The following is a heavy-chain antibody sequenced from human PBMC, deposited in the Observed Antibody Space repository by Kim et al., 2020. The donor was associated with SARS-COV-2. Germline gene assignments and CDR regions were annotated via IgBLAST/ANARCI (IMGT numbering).Heavy chain of an antibody. V-gene: IGHV3-30*18. CDR1: GFTFSSYC. J-gene: IGHJ4*02. D-gene: IGHD2-8*01. CDR2: ISYDGSNK. CDR3: AKSPRGYGTNGVCRYFDY. Sequence: GGSLRLSCAASGFTFSSYCMHWVRQAPGKGLEWVAVISYDGSNKYYADSVKGRFTISRDNSKNTLYLQMNSLRAEDTAVYYCAKSPRGYGTNGVCRYFDYGGQGTLVAVS.